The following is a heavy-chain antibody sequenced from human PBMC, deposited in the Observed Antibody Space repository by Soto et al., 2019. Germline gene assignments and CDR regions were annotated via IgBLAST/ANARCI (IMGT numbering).Heavy chain of an antibody. CDR1: GGSISSYY. J-gene: IGHJ5*02. Sequence: PSETLSSTCTVSGGSISSYYWSWIRQPPGKGREWIGYIYYSGSTNYNPSLKSRVTISVDTSKNQFSLKLSSVTAADTAVYYCARAGVTVAYNWFDPWGQGTLVTVSS. CDR2: IYYSGST. V-gene: IGHV4-59*01. CDR3: ARAGVTVAYNWFDP. D-gene: IGHD4-4*01.